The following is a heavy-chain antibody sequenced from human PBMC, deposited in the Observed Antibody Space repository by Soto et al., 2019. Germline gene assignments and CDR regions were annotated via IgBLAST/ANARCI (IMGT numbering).Heavy chain of an antibody. V-gene: IGHV3-66*01. CDR1: GFTVSSNY. Sequence: EVQLVESGGGLVQPGGSLRLSCAASGFTVSSNYMSWVRQAPGKGLEWVSVIYSGGSTYYADSMKGRFTISRDNSKNTLYLQMNSLRAEDTAVYYCARALGLQRGFRFEYYYYYMDVWGKGTTVTVSS. J-gene: IGHJ6*03. CDR3: ARALGLQRGFRFEYYYYYMDV. CDR2: IYSGGST.